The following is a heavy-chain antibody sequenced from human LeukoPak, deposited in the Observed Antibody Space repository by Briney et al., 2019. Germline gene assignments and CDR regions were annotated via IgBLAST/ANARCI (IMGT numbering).Heavy chain of an antibody. J-gene: IGHJ5*02. CDR2: ICHSGST. CDR3: ARKARRRLQFGGMFDP. CDR1: GGSISSYY. V-gene: IGHV4-4*02. Sequence: SETLSLTCTVSGGSISSYYWSWVRQPPGKGLEWIGEICHSGSTNYNPSLKSRVTISVDKSKNQFSLKLSSVTAADTAVYYCARKARRRLQFGGMFDPWGQGTLVTVSS. D-gene: IGHD5-24*01.